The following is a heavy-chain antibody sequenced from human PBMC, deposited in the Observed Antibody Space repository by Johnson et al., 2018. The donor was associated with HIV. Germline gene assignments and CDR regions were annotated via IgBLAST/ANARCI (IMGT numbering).Heavy chain of an antibody. CDR3: AKGIAAAGTCAFDI. CDR1: GFTFSNYA. Sequence: QVLLVESGGGVVQPGRSLRLSCAASGFTFSNYAMHWVRQVPGKGLEWVAVISYDGDNIYYADSVKGRFTISRDNAKNSLYLQMNSLRGEDTAVDYCAKGIAAAGTCAFDIRGQGTMVTVSS. CDR2: ISYDGDNI. D-gene: IGHD6-13*01. V-gene: IGHV3-30-3*01. J-gene: IGHJ3*02.